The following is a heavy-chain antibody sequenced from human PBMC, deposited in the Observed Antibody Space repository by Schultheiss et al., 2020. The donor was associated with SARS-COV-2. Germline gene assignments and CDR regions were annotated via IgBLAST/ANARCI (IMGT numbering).Heavy chain of an antibody. V-gene: IGHV4-31*03. J-gene: IGHJ3*02. D-gene: IGHD6-6*01. CDR2: INHSGST. CDR1: GGSISSGGYY. CDR3: ARSFRARPAFDI. Sequence: SQTLSLTCTVSGGSISSGGYYWSWIRQPPGKGLEWIGEINHSGSTNYNPSLKSRVTISVDTSKNQFSLKLSSVTAADTAVYYCARSFRARPAFDIWGQGTMVTVSS.